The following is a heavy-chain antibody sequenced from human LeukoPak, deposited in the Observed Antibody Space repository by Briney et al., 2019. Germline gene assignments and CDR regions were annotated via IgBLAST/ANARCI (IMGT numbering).Heavy chain of an antibody. D-gene: IGHD1-26*01. J-gene: IGHJ4*02. Sequence: PGGSLRLSCAASGFTFSSYAMSWVRQAPGKGLQWVSSIGGSGDNTYYADSVKGRFTISRDNSKNTLYLQMNRLRAEDTAVYYCARDFFSGSYYYFDYWGQGTLVTVSS. CDR1: GFTFSSYA. V-gene: IGHV3-23*01. CDR3: ARDFFSGSYYYFDY. CDR2: IGGSGDNT.